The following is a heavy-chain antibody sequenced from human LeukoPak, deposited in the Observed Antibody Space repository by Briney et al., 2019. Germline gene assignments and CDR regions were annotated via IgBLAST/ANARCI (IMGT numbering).Heavy chain of an antibody. V-gene: IGHV3-33*01. CDR1: GFTFSTYG. Sequence: PGGSLRLSCAASGFTFSTYGILWVRQAPGKGLEWVALIWYDGGNTNYADAVKGRITISRDNLRNTVSLQMHSLRAEDTAVYYCVRGAPTHERRAYYYYIDVWGNGTRVTVSS. J-gene: IGHJ6*03. D-gene: IGHD1-1*01. CDR3: VRGAPTHERRAYYYYIDV. CDR2: IWYDGGNT.